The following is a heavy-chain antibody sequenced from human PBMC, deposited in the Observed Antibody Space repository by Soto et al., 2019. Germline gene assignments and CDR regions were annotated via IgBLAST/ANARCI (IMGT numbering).Heavy chain of an antibody. CDR1: GFTFSGSA. D-gene: IGHD3-22*01. Sequence: GGSLRLSCAASGFTFSGSAMHWVRQASGKGLEWVGRIRSKANSYATAYAASVKGRFTISRDDSKNTAYLQMNSLKTEDTAVYYCTRPYYDSSGYDAFDIWGQGTMVTVS. CDR2: IRSKANSYAT. CDR3: TRPYYDSSGYDAFDI. V-gene: IGHV3-73*01. J-gene: IGHJ3*02.